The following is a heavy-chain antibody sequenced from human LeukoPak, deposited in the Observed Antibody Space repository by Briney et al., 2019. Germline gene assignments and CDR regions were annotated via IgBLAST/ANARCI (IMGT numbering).Heavy chain of an antibody. D-gene: IGHD1-26*01. CDR1: GFTFTSYG. Sequence: GRSLRVSCAASGFTFTSYGMHWVRQALGKGLEWVAVIWYDGSNKYYADSVKGRFTISRDNSKNTLYLQMNSLRAEDTAIYYCTRGRGSYSLDYWGRGTLVTVSS. J-gene: IGHJ4*02. CDR2: IWYDGSNK. V-gene: IGHV3-33*01. CDR3: TRGRGSYSLDY.